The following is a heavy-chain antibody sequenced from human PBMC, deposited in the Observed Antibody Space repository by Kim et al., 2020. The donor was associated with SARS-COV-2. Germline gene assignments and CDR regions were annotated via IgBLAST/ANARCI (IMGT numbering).Heavy chain of an antibody. V-gene: IGHV3-9*01. D-gene: IGHD2-15*01. Sequence: VKGRFTISRDNAKNSLYLQMNSLRAEDTALYYCAKVFGCSGGSCYSGFDYWGQGTLVTVSS. CDR3: AKVFGCSGGSCYSGFDY. J-gene: IGHJ4*02.